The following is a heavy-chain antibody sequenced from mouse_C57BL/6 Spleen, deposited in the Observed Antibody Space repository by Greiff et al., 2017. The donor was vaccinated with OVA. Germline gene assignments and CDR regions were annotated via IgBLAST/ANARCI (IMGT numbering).Heavy chain of an antibody. Sequence: QVQLQQPGAELVKPGASVKLSCKASGYTFTSYWMQWVKQRPGQGLEWIGEIDPSDSYTNYNQKFKGKATFTVDTSSSTAYMQLSSLTSEDSAVYYCARGSPDYWGQGTTLTVSS. J-gene: IGHJ2*01. V-gene: IGHV1-50*01. CDR3: ARGSPDY. CDR2: IDPSDSYT. CDR1: GYTFTSYW.